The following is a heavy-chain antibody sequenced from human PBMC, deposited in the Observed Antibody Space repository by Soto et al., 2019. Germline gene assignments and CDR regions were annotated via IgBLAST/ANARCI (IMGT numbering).Heavy chain of an antibody. D-gene: IGHD3-22*01. V-gene: IGHV1-3*01. J-gene: IGHJ4*02. CDR3: ARGSGYYYWDDY. CDR2: INGGNGNT. Sequence: ASVKVSCKASGYPFINYAMHWVRQAPGQRLEWLGWINGGNGNTKYSQRFQGRVTITRDTSASTAYMELSSLRSDATAVYYCARGSGYYYWDDYWGQGTLVTVSS. CDR1: GYPFINYA.